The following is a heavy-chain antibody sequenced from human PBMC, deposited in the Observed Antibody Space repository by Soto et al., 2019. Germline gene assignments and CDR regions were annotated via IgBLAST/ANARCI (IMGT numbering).Heavy chain of an antibody. D-gene: IGHD6-25*01. V-gene: IGHV3-11*01. CDR3: ARGGHYYGMDV. CDR2: ININGRTI. J-gene: IGHJ6*02. Sequence: QVQLVESGGGLVKPGGSLRLSCAASGFTFSDYYMTWIRQAPGQGLEWVAYININGRTIHYADSVKGRFTISRENAKNSIYLQIESLRGEDTAVYYCARGGHYYGMDVWGQGTTVTVSS. CDR1: GFTFSDYY.